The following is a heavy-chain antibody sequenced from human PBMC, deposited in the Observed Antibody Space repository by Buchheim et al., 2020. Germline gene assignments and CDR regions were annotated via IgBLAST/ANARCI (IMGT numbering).Heavy chain of an antibody. CDR2: ISYDGSNK. CDR1: GFTFSSYA. CDR3: AREMVIKGDAFDI. J-gene: IGHJ3*02. V-gene: IGHV3-30-3*01. D-gene: IGHD3-22*01. Sequence: QVQLVESGGGVVQPGRSLRLSCAASGFTFSSYAMHWVRQAPGKGLEWVAVISYDGSNKYYADSVKGRFTISRDNSKNTLYLQMNSLRAEETAVYYCAREMVIKGDAFDIWGQGT.